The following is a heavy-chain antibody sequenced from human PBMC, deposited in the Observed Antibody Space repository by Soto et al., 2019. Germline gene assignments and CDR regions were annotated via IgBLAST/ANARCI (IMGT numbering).Heavy chain of an antibody. CDR2: INPNSGGT. CDR3: ARYAGAPASLLDF. J-gene: IGHJ3*01. Sequence: ASVKVSCKASGYTFTGYYMHWVRQAPGQGLEWMGWINPNSGGTNYAQKFQGWVTMTRDTSISTAYMELSRLRSDDTAVYYCARYAGAPASLLDFWGQGTMVPV. D-gene: IGHD2-15*01. V-gene: IGHV1-2*04. CDR1: GYTFTGYY.